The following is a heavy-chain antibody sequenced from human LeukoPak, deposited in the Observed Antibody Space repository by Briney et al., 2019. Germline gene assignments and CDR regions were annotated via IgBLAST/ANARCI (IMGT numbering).Heavy chain of an antibody. CDR1: GFTFSSYA. Sequence: GGSLRLSCAASGFTFSSYAMSWVRQAPGKGLEWVSVIYSGGSTYYADSVKGRFTISRDNSKNTLYLQMNSLRAEDTAVYYCAGPHGAGGYYWGQGTLVTVSS. V-gene: IGHV3-66*01. J-gene: IGHJ4*02. CDR3: AGPHGAGGYY. D-gene: IGHD3-16*01. CDR2: IYSGGST.